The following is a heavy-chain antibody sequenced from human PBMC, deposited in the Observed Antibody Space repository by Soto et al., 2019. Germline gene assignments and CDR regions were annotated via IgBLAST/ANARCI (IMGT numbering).Heavy chain of an antibody. D-gene: IGHD2-8*02. Sequence: QVQLVQSGAEVKKPGASVKVSCKASGYTFTSYGISWVRQAPGQGLEWMGWISAYNGNTNYAQKLQGRVTMTTDTSTSTAYMELRSLRSDDTAVYYCVRASYAPELVGYYYYGMDVWGQGTTVTVSS. V-gene: IGHV1-18*01. CDR2: ISAYNGNT. CDR1: GYTFTSYG. J-gene: IGHJ6*02. CDR3: VRASYAPELVGYYYYGMDV.